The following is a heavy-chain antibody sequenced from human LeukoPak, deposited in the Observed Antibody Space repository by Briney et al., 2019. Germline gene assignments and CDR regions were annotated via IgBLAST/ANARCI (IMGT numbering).Heavy chain of an antibody. CDR1: GGSISSYY. CDR3: AREVGSSGWYRMGNLNWFDP. CDR2: IYYSGST. D-gene: IGHD6-19*01. J-gene: IGHJ5*02. Sequence: PSETLSLTCTVSGGSISSYYWSWIRQPPGKGLEWIGYIYYSGSTNYNPSLKSRVTISVDTSKNQFSLKLSSVTAADTAVYYCAREVGSSGWYRMGNLNWFDPWGQGTLVTVSS. V-gene: IGHV4-59*01.